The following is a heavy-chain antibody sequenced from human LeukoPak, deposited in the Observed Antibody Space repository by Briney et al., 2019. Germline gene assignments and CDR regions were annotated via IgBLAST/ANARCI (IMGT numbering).Heavy chain of an antibody. CDR2: INSDGSST. CDR3: ARGSGSYSTYFDF. D-gene: IGHD1-26*01. V-gene: IGHV3-74*01. CDR1: GFTFSSYW. Sequence: GGSLRLSCAASGFTFSSYWMHWVRQAPGKGLVWVSRINSDGSSTSYADSVKGRFTISRDNANNSLYLQMNSLRGEDTALYYCARGSGSYSTYFDFWGQGTLVTVSS. J-gene: IGHJ4*02.